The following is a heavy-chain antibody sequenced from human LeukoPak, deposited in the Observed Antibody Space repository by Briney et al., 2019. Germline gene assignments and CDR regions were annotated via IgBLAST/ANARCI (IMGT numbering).Heavy chain of an antibody. J-gene: IGHJ5*02. CDR3: ARETDYYPSGGYYLQWFDP. CDR2: IYYSGST. Sequence: PSETLSLTCTVSGGSITSGGYYWSWIRQHPGKGLEWIGYIYYSGSTSYNPSLKSRVIISLDRSRNQFSLRLSSVTAADTAVYYCARETDYYPSGGYYLQWFDPWGQGTLVTVSS. V-gene: IGHV4-31*03. CDR1: GGSITSGGYY. D-gene: IGHD3-22*01.